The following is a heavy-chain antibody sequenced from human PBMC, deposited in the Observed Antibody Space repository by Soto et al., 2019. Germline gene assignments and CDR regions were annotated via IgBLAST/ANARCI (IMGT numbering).Heavy chain of an antibody. D-gene: IGHD3-3*01. CDR3: AREGGGDFWSGHSTDFGYGMDV. Sequence: GGSLRLSCAASGFTFSSYSMNWVRQAPGKGLEWVSSISSSSSYIYYADSVKGRFTISRDNAKNSLYLQMNSLRAEDTAVYYCAREGGGDFWSGHSTDFGYGMDVWGQGTTVTVSS. V-gene: IGHV3-21*01. CDR1: GFTFSSYS. CDR2: ISSSSSYI. J-gene: IGHJ6*02.